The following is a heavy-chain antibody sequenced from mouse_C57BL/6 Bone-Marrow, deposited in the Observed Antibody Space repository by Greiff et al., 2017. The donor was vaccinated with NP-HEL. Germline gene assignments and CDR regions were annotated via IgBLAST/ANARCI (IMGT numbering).Heavy chain of an antibody. CDR1: GYTFTSYG. V-gene: IGHV1-81*01. CDR3: ASSRVVFSNYHIGYAMDY. D-gene: IGHD2-5*01. J-gene: IGHJ4*01. CDR2: IYPRSGNT. Sequence: QVQLKESGAELARPGASVKLSCKASGYTFTSYGISWVKQRTGQGLEWIGEIYPRSGNTYYNEKFKGKATLTADKSSSTAYLELRSLTSEVSAVXFCASSRVVFSNYHIGYAMDYWGQGTSVTVSS.